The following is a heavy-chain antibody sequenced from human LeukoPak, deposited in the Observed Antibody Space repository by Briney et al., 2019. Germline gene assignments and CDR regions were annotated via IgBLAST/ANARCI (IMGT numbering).Heavy chain of an antibody. J-gene: IGHJ4*02. D-gene: IGHD2/OR15-2a*01. V-gene: IGHV4-39*01. Sequence: PSETLSLTCTVSGGSISRSTTYYWAWVRQPPGKGLEWIASIHYSGSTYYNPSLKSRVTIAVDTRNNQFSLRLNSVTAADTAVFYCHSMGYWGQGTLVTVSS. CDR2: IHYSGST. CDR1: GGSISRSTTYY. CDR3: HSMGY.